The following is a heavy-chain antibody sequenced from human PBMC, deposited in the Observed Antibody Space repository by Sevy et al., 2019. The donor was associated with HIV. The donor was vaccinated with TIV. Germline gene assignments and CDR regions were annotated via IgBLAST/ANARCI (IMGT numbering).Heavy chain of an antibody. CDR2: ISGNGGST. V-gene: IGHV3-64*04. CDR1: GFTFSNYA. J-gene: IGHJ4*02. CDR3: ARGEQWLSFNY. D-gene: IGHD6-19*01. Sequence: GESLKISCSASGFTFSNYAMHWVRQAPGKGLEYVSVISGNGGSTYYADSVKGRFTISRDNSKNTLYLQMNSLRAEDTAIYYCARGEQWLSFNYWGQGTLVTVSS.